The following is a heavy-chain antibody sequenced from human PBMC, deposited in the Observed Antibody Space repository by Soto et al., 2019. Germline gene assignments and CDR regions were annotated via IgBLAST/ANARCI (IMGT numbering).Heavy chain of an antibody. CDR3: ARADSKRGFAFDA. CDR2: IDGSGAA. Sequence: EVQLLESGGDLGQPGGSLRLSCVASGYVFSNYAMAWVRQVPGKGLQWVSRIDGSGAAHYGDSVKGRFTMSRDNSKNTLFLQLDRLRVEDTAVYFCARADSKRGFAFDAWGQGTWVAVSS. CDR1: GYVFSNYA. D-gene: IGHD3-10*01. J-gene: IGHJ3*01. V-gene: IGHV3-23*01.